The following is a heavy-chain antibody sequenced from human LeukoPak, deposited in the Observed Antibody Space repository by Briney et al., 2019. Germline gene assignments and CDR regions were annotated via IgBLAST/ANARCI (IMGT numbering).Heavy chain of an antibody. J-gene: IGHJ5*02. D-gene: IGHD1/OR15-1a*01. CDR3: APGGMGTIGVNWFDA. Sequence: SETLSLTCTVSGGTISSSSYYWGWIRQPPGKELEWIGNIYYSGCTYYNPSLQSTVTISVDTYKHQFSLKLSSVTAADRAVYHCAPGGMGTIGVNWFDAWGQGTMVTVSS. CDR1: GGTISSSSYY. CDR2: IYYSGCT. V-gene: IGHV4-39*01.